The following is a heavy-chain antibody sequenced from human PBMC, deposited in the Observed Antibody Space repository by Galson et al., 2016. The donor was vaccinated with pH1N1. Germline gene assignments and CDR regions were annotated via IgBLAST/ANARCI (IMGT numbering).Heavy chain of an antibody. CDR1: PFTRSSAR. CDR3: VRDCLGPQDY. D-gene: IGHD2-15*01. Sequence: SLTPSRAATPFTRSSARMHCPRQTPGKALVWVPRITPSGTTIHYADPAKGRFTTSRDSAKNTSYLQMNSLRAEDTAVYSCVRDCLGPQDYWGQGTLVTVPS. CDR2: ITPSGTTI. J-gene: IGHJ4*02. V-gene: IGHV3-74*01.